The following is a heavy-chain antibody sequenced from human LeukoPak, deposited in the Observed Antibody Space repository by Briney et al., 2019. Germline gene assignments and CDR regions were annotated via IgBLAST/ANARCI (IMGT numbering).Heavy chain of an antibody. D-gene: IGHD5-24*01. J-gene: IGHJ5*02. CDR2: IYYSGST. Sequence: PSETLSLTCTVSGGSISSHYWSWIRQPPGEGLEWIGYIYYSGSTNYNPSLKSRVTMSVDTSKNQFSLKLSSVSAADTAVYYCARLRDWFDPWGQGTLVTVSS. V-gene: IGHV4-59*11. CDR3: ARLRDWFDP. CDR1: GGSISSHY.